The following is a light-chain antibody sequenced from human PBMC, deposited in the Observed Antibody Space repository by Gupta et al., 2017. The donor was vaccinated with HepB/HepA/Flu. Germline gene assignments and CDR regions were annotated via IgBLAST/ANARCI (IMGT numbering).Light chain of an antibody. Sequence: ELVLTQSPGTLSLSPGERATLSCRASQKVSSSYLAWYQQKPGQAPRLLIYGASSRATGIPDRFSGSGSGTDFTLTINRLEPEDFAVFYCRQYGSSPLTFGQGTKVEIK. CDR3: RQYGSSPLT. CDR1: QKVSSSY. CDR2: GAS. J-gene: IGKJ1*01. V-gene: IGKV3-20*01.